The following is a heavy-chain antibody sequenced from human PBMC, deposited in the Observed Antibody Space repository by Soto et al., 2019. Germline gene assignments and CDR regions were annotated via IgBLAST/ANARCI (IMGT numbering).Heavy chain of an antibody. V-gene: IGHV1-2*04. D-gene: IGHD3-10*01. CDR2: INPNSGGT. CDR1: GYTFTGHY. Sequence: ASVKVSCKASGYTFTGHYMHWVRQAPGQGLEWMGWINPNSGGTNYAQKFQGWVTMTRDTSISTAYMELSRLRSDDTAVYYCARTYYPEHGAFDIWGQGTMVTVSS. CDR3: ARTYYPEHGAFDI. J-gene: IGHJ3*02.